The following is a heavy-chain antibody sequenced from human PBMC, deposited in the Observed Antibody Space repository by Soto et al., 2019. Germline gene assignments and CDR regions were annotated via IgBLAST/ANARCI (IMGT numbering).Heavy chain of an antibody. J-gene: IGHJ6*02. CDR2: IYYSGST. CDR1: GGSISSSSYY. Sequence: SETLSLACTVSGGSISSSSYYWGWIRQPPGKGLEWIGSIYYSGSTYDNPSLKSRVTISVDTSKNQFSLKLSSVTAADTAVYYCARFEDFWSGNNYGMDGWGQGTTVA. CDR3: ARFEDFWSGNNYGMDG. D-gene: IGHD3-3*01. V-gene: IGHV4-39*01.